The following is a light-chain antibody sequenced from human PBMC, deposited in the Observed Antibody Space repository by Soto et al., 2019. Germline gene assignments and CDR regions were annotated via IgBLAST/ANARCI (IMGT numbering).Light chain of an antibody. CDR2: SND. CDR3: AAWDDSLNGAV. V-gene: IGLV1-44*01. Sequence: QPVLTQPPSASGTPGQRVTISCSGSSSIIGSNTVNWFRQLPGTAPELLIYSNDQRPSGVPDRFSGSKSGTSASLAISGLQSEDDADYYSAAWDDSLNGAVFGGGTQLTVL. J-gene: IGLJ7*01. CDR1: SSIIGSNT.